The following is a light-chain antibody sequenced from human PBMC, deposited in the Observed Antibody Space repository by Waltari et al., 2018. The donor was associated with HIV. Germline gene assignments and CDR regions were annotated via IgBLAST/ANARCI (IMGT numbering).Light chain of an antibody. CDR1: QSVFTY. CDR3: QQRRAWPIT. Sequence: EIVLTQSPVTLSFSVGERATVSYRASQSVFTYLAWYHQRPGQPPRLLIYDASNRATGIPPRFSASGSGTDFNLTISGLESEDFGLYFCQQRRAWPITFGQGTKVEIK. CDR2: DAS. J-gene: IGKJ2*01. V-gene: IGKV3-11*01.